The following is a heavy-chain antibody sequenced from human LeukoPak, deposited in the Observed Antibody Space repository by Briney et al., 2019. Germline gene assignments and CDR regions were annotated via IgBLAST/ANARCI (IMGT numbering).Heavy chain of an antibody. CDR3: ARNGYDSSGYADILDDAFDI. Sequence: PSETLSLTCTVSGGSISSYSWSWIRQPPGKGLEWIGYIYYSGSTYYNPSLKSRVTISVDTSKNRFSLKLSSVTAADTAVYYCARNGYDSSGYADILDDAFDIWGQGTMVTVSS. D-gene: IGHD3-22*01. CDR2: IYYSGST. J-gene: IGHJ3*02. CDR1: GGSISSYS. V-gene: IGHV4-59*12.